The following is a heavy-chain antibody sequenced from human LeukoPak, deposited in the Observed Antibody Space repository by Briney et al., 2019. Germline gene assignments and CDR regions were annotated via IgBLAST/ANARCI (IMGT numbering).Heavy chain of an antibody. CDR2: IHHRGGT. J-gene: IGHJ4*02. Sequence: SETLSLTCAVSGGSISNENWWSWVRQPPGKGLEWIGEIHHRGGTNYNPSLRSRVTISIDTSKNQFSLKLTSVTAADTAVYYCATDKGYHYYWGQGTLVTVSS. CDR3: ATDKGYHYY. CDR1: GGSISNENW. V-gene: IGHV4-4*02. D-gene: IGHD5-12*01.